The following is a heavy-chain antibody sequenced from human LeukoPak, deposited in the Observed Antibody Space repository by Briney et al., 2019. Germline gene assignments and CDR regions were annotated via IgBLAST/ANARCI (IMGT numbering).Heavy chain of an antibody. CDR1: GFTFSSYA. V-gene: IGHV3-64D*09. J-gene: IGHJ4*02. CDR3: VKGLVPPYFDY. D-gene: IGHD3-9*01. CDR2: ISSNGGNT. Sequence: GGSLRLSCSASGFTFSSYAMHWVRQAPGKGLEYVSAISSNGGNTYYADSVKGRFTISRDNSKNTLYLQMSSLRAEDTAVHYCVKGLVPPYFDYWGQGTLVTVSS.